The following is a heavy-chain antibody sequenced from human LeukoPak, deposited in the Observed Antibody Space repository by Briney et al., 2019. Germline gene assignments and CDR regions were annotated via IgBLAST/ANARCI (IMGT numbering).Heavy chain of an antibody. D-gene: IGHD6-13*01. V-gene: IGHV4-34*01. CDR2: INHSGST. J-gene: IGHJ4*02. CDR1: GGSFSGYY. Sequence: SETLSLTCAVYGGSFSGYYWSWIRQPPGKGLEWIGEINHSGSTNYNPSLKSRVTISVDTTKNQFSLMLSSVTAAVTAVYYCARISSGYSSSWYSYWGQGTLVTVSS. CDR3: ARISSGYSSSWYSY.